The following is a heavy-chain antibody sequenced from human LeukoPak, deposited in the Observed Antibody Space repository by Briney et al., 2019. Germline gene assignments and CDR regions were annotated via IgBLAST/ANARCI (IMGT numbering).Heavy chain of an antibody. CDR3: ARRLQSNWRGYYYYYMDV. Sequence: GESLKISCKGSGYSFTSYWIGWVRQMPGKGLEWMGIIYPGDSDTRYSPSFQGQVTISADKSISTAYLQWSSLKASDTAMYYCARRLQSNWRGYYYYYMDVWGKGTTVTVSS. V-gene: IGHV5-51*01. CDR2: IYPGDSDT. CDR1: GYSFTSYW. D-gene: IGHD1-20*01. J-gene: IGHJ6*03.